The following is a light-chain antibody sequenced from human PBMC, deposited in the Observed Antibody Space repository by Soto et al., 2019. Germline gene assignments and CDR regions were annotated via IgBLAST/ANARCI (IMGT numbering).Light chain of an antibody. CDR3: GTWDSSLSAWRV. J-gene: IGLJ3*02. CDR1: SSNIGNNY. CDR2: ENN. Sequence: QSVLTQPPSVSAAPGQKVTISCSGSSSNIGNNYVSWYQQLQGTAPKLLIYENNKRPSGIPDRFSGSKSGTSATLGITGLQTGDEADYYCGTWDSSLSAWRVFGGGTKLTVL. V-gene: IGLV1-51*02.